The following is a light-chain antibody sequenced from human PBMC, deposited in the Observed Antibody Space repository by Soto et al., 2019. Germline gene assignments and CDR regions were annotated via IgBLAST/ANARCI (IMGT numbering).Light chain of an antibody. CDR3: SSYTRSSSVL. V-gene: IGLV2-14*01. CDR1: SSDVGYYNY. J-gene: IGLJ2*01. Sequence: QSALTQPASVSSSPGQSITISCTGTSSDVGYYNYVSWYQQHPGKAPKVLIYEVRNRPSGASSRFSGSKSGNTAFLTISGLQPEDEADYYCSSYTRSSSVLFGGGTKVTVL. CDR2: EVR.